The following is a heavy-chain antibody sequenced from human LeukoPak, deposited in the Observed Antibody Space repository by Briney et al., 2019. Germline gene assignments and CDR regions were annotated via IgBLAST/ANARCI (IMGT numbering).Heavy chain of an antibody. CDR3: ARDLSDAFDI. V-gene: IGHV1-69*13. CDR1: GGTFSSYA. Sequence: SVKVSCKASGGTFSSYAISWVRQAPGQGLEWMGGIIPMFGTANYAQKFQGRVTITADESTSTAYMELSSLRSEDTAVYYCARDLSDAFDIWGQGTMVTVSS. J-gene: IGHJ3*02. CDR2: IIPMFGTA.